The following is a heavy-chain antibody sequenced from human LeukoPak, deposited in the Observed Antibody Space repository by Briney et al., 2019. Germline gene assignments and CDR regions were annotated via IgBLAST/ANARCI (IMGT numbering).Heavy chain of an antibody. CDR1: GGSISSGSYY. CDR2: IYTSGST. Sequence: SETLSLTCTVSGGSISSGSYYWSWIRQPAGKGLEWIGRIYTSGSTNYNPSLKSRGTISVDTSKNQFSLKLSSVTDADTAVYYCARDGTPGVLDVLGLNWFDPWGQGTLVTVSS. CDR3: ARDGTPGVLDVLGLNWFDP. V-gene: IGHV4-61*02. J-gene: IGHJ5*02. D-gene: IGHD6-13*01.